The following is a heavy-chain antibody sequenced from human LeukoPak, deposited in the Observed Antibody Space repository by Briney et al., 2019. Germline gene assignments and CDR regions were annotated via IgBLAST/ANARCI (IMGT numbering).Heavy chain of an antibody. CDR3: ARDLGSYSSGWYMGFDY. J-gene: IGHJ4*02. CDR2: ISSSGSTI. CDR1: GFTFSSYE. D-gene: IGHD6-19*01. V-gene: IGHV3-48*03. Sequence: GGSLRLSCAASGFTFSSYEMNWVRQAPGKGLEWVSYISSSGSTIYYADSVKGRFTISRDNAKNSLYLQMNSLRAEDTAIYYCARDLGSYSSGWYMGFDYWGQGTLVTVSS.